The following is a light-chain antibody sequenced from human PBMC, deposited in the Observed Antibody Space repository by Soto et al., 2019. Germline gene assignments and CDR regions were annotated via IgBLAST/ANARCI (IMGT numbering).Light chain of an antibody. CDR2: AAS. CDR3: QQSYTSPWT. Sequence: DLQLTQSPSSLSASVGDRVTSTCRASRPITNYLNWYQQKPGRAPKLLIYAASNLQSGVPSRFSAGVSETEFTLAINNLQSEDYATYFCQQSYTSPWTFGQGTSVEIK. J-gene: IGKJ1*01. V-gene: IGKV1-39*01. CDR1: RPITNY.